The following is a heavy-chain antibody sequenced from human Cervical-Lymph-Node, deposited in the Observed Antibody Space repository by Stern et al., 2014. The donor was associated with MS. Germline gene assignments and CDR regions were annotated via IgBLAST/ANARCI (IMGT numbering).Heavy chain of an antibody. CDR2: ISAYNGNT. J-gene: IGHJ6*02. D-gene: IGHD2-2*01. CDR1: GYTFTSYG. CDR3: ARDHEYCSSTSCSRGYYYYGMDV. Sequence: VQLVESGAEVKKPGASVKGSCKASGYTFTSYGISWVRQAPGQGLEWMGWISAYNGNTNYAQKLQGRVTMTTDTSTSTAYMELRSLRSDDTAVYYCARDHEYCSSTSCSRGYYYYGMDVWGQGTTVTVSS. V-gene: IGHV1-18*01.